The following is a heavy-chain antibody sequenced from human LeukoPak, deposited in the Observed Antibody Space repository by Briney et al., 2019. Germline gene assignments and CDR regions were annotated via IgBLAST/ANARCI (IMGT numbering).Heavy chain of an antibody. D-gene: IGHD6-25*01. J-gene: IGHJ6*02. V-gene: IGHV4-59*08. CDR1: GDSMSSYY. CDR2: IYYSGST. CDR3: ARQNSGARLNV. Sequence: SETLSLTCTVSGDSMSSYYWSWIRQPPGKGLEWIGHIYYSGSTDYNPSLKSRLTISVDTSKNQFSLQLSSVTAADTAVYFCARQNSGARLNVWGQGTTVAVSS.